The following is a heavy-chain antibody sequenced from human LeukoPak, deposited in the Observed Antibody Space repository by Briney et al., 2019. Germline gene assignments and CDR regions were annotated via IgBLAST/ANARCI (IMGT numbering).Heavy chain of an antibody. CDR1: GFTFEIYW. Sequence: GGSLRLSCAASGFTFEIYWMSWVRQAPGKGLEWVANIRKDGSEKNYVDSVKGRFTISRDNAKNSLYLQMNSLRVEDTAVYYCARGEYYYDGGYWGQGTLVTVSS. J-gene: IGHJ1*01. CDR2: IRKDGSEK. CDR3: ARGEYYYDGGY. V-gene: IGHV3-7*04. D-gene: IGHD3-22*01.